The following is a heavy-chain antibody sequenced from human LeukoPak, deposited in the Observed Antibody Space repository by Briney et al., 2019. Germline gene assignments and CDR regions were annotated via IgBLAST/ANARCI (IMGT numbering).Heavy chain of an antibody. CDR2: IYYSGST. D-gene: IGHD6-13*01. J-gene: IGHJ5*02. V-gene: IGHV4-59*01. CDR3: ARGGYSSSWSRQNCFDP. CDR1: GGSISSYY. Sequence: ASETLSLTCTVSGGSISSYYWSWIRQPPGKGLEWIGYIYYSGSTNYNPSLKSRVTISVDTSKNQFSLKLSSVTAADTAVYYCARGGYSSSWSRQNCFDPWGQGTLVTVSS.